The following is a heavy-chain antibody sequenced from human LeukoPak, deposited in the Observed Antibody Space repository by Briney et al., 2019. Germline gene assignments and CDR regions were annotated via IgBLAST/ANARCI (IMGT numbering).Heavy chain of an antibody. CDR1: GYTFTGYY. CDR2: INPNSGGT. Sequence: ASVKVSCKASGYTFTGYYMHWVRQAPGQGLEWIGWINPNSGGTNYAQKFQGRVTMTRDTSISTAYMELSRLRSDDTAVYYCARGRTRRDGYNYVYWGQGTLVTVSS. V-gene: IGHV1-2*02. D-gene: IGHD5-24*01. CDR3: ARGRTRRDGYNYVY. J-gene: IGHJ4*02.